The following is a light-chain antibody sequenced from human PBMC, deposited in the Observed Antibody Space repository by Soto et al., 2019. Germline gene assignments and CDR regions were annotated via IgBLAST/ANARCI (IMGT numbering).Light chain of an antibody. V-gene: IGKV3-15*01. CDR2: DTS. CDR3: QRYNNWPLT. CDR1: QSVFSN. J-gene: IGKJ4*01. Sequence: ETVVTQSPATLFVSPGERATLSCRASQSVFSNLAWYQQKPGQAPRLLIYDTSARATGVPARFSGSRSGPEFTLTINSLQSEDFAIYYCQRYNNWPLTFGGGTKVESK.